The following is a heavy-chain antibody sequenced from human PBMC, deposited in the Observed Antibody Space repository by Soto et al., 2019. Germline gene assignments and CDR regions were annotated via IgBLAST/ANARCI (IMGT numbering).Heavy chain of an antibody. Sequence: QITLKESDPTLVKPTQTLTLTCTFSGFSLSTSGVGVGWIRQPPGKPLEWLALIYWDCDKRYSPSLKNRLTITKDTSKNRVVLTMTNMDPVDTVTYAWPHSPRITVTTLYYFDYWGQGTLVTVSS. V-gene: IGHV2-5*02. J-gene: IGHJ4*02. CDR2: IYWDCDK. CDR1: GFSLSTSGVG. CDR3: PHSPRITVTTLYYFDY. D-gene: IGHD4-17*01.